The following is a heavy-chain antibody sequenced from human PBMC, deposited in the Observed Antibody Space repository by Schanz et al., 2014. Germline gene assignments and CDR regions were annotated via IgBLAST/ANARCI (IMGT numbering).Heavy chain of an antibody. Sequence: QVQLVQSGAEVKKPGPSVKVSCKASGGTFSSFGINWVRQAPGQGLEWMGRIIPSLGLAKYAQNFQGRVTITADKSTSTAYMELTSLRSEDTAVYYCAGTYCSSTSCYTGYYYMDVWGKGTTVTVSS. CDR3: AGTYCSSTSCYTGYYYMDV. V-gene: IGHV1-69*02. CDR1: GGTFSSFG. D-gene: IGHD2-2*02. J-gene: IGHJ6*03. CDR2: IIPSLGLA.